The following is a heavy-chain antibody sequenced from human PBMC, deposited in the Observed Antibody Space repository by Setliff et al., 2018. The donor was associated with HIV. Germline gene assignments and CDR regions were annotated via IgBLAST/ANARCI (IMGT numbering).Heavy chain of an antibody. D-gene: IGHD3-22*01. CDR3: SRSRGIIVVTPGY. CDR1: GFTFSDHY. V-gene: IGHV3-72*01. CDR2: TKNKFNGGTT. J-gene: IGHJ4*02. Sequence: RLSCAASGFTFSDHYMDWVRQAPGKGLEWVGRTKNKFNGGTTEYAASVKGRFTISRDDSKSIAYLQMNSLKTEDTAVYYCSRSRGIIVVTPGYWGQGTLVTVSS.